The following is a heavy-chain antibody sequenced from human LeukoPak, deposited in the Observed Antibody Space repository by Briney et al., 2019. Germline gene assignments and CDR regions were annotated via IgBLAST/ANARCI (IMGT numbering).Heavy chain of an antibody. J-gene: IGHJ4*02. CDR2: IIPIFGTA. D-gene: IGHD3-22*01. CDR1: GGTFSSYA. CDR3: ASVKSYGGYIDY. V-gene: IGHV1-69*05. Sequence: SVKVTCKGSGGTFSSYAISWVRQAPGQGLEWMGGIIPIFGTANYAQKFQGRVTITTDESTSTAYMELSSLRSEDTAVYYCASVKSYGGYIDYWGQGTLVTVSS.